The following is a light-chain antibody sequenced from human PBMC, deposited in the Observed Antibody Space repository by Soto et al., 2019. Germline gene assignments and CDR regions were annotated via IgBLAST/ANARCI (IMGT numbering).Light chain of an antibody. J-gene: IGKJ4*02. V-gene: IGKV1-12*01. CDR3: QQSNSFPLT. CDR1: QGISSR. Sequence: DIQMTQSPSSVSASVGDRVTITCRASQGISSRLAWYQQKPGKAPNLLIYAASSLQSGVPSRFSGSGSETDFTFTICSLQPEDFATYYCQQSNSFPLTFGGGTKVDIK. CDR2: AAS.